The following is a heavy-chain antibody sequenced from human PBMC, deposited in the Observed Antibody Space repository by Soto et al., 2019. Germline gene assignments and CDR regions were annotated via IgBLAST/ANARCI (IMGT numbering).Heavy chain of an antibody. CDR1: GFTFSNYG. V-gene: IGHV3-23*01. J-gene: IGHJ4*02. CDR3: AGRDDYGDYLVAN. CDR2: ISGSGGNT. D-gene: IGHD4-17*01. Sequence: EVHLLEPGGGMVHPGGSLRLSCAASGFTFSNYGMTCVLQAPGKGLEDVSEISGSGGNTYYADSVKGRFTISRYKSKNTLYPQITTLRVADKAVYYCAGRDDYGDYLVANWGLGTLVTVSS.